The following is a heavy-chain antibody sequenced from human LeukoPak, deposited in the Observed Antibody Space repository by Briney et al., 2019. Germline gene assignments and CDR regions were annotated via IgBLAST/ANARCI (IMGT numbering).Heavy chain of an antibody. CDR3: ATNGGLVRGVIPPEDAFDI. J-gene: IGHJ3*02. Sequence: PGGSLRLSCTASGFTFDDYAMHWVRQAPGKGLEWVSGISWNSGSIGYADSVKGRFTISRDNAKNSLYLQMNSLRAEDTALYYCATNGGLVRGVIPPEDAFDIWGQGTMVTVSS. CDR1: GFTFDDYA. CDR2: ISWNSGSI. V-gene: IGHV3-9*01. D-gene: IGHD3-10*01.